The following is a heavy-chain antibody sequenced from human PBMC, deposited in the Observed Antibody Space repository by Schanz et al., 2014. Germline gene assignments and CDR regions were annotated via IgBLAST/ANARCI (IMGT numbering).Heavy chain of an antibody. J-gene: IGHJ6*03. Sequence: EVQLLESGGGLVQPGGSLRLSCAASGFTFSSYAMTWVRQAPGKGLDWVSSISSSSSYISYADSVKGRFTISRDNAKNSLYLQMNSLRAEDTAVYYCARPSDSSWYMDVWGKGTTVTVSS. V-gene: IGHV3-21*01. CDR1: GFTFSSYA. CDR2: ISSSSSYI. CDR3: ARPSDSSWYMDV. D-gene: IGHD2-21*02.